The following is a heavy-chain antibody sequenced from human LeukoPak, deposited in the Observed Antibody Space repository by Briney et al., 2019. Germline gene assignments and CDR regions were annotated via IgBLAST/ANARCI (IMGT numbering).Heavy chain of an antibody. CDR2: ISGSGGST. J-gene: IGHJ4*02. CDR3: AKGDDSSGYYPGGADY. D-gene: IGHD3-22*01. Sequence: GGSLRLSCAASGFTFSSYAMSWVRQAPGKGLEWVSAISGSGGSTYYADSVKGRFTISRDNSKNTLNLQMNSLRAEDTAVYYCAKGDDSSGYYPGGADYWGQGTLVTVSS. V-gene: IGHV3-23*01. CDR1: GFTFSSYA.